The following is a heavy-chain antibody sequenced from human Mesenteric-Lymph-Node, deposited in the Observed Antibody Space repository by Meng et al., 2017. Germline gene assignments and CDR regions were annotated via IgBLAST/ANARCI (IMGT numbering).Heavy chain of an antibody. Sequence: SGSMLVKPTHSLTLTCTFSGFSLSTSGVGVGWIRQPPGKALEWLALIYWDDDKRHSASLKSRLTITKETSKNQVVLTMTNMDPVDTATYYCAPRPSAFGGSGYWAFDYWGQGTLVTVSS. CDR3: APRPSAFGGSGYWAFDY. CDR1: GFSLSTSGVG. V-gene: IGHV2-5*02. CDR2: IYWDDDK. J-gene: IGHJ4*02. D-gene: IGHD3-22*01.